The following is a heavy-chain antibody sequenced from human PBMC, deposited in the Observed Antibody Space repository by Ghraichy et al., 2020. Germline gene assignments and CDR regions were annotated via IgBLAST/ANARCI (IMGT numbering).Heavy chain of an antibody. Sequence: SVKVSCKASGGTFSNYAISWVRQAPGQGLEWMGGIIPIFGTANYAQKFQGRVTITADKSTSTAYMELSSLRSEDTAVYYCARGWTKAGEQSAYNYWGQGTLVTVSS. J-gene: IGHJ4*02. CDR2: IIPIFGTA. D-gene: IGHD3-3*01. CDR3: ARGWTKAGEQSAYNY. V-gene: IGHV1-69*06. CDR1: GGTFSNYA.